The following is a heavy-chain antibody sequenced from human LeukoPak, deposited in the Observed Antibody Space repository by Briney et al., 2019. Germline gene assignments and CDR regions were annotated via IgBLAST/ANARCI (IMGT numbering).Heavy chain of an antibody. CDR1: GFTFSSYA. D-gene: IGHD5-18*01. CDR2: ISYDGSNK. Sequence: GGSLRLSCAASGFTFSSYAMHWVRQAPGKGLEWVAVISYDGSNKYYADSVKGRFTISRDNAKNSLYLQMNSLRAEDTAVYYCARGHTAIDYWGQGTLVTVSS. CDR3: ARGHTAIDY. V-gene: IGHV3-30*04. J-gene: IGHJ4*02.